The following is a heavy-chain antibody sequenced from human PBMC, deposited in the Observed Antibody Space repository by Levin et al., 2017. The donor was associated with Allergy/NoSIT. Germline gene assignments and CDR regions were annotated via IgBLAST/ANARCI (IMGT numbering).Heavy chain of an antibody. CDR3: HAFYDSTAYYYYGIDV. J-gene: IGHJ6*02. CDR1: GFTFSDYS. Sequence: GESLKISCAASGFTFSDYSMSWIRQAPGKGLEWVSYISNSGNTIYYADSVKGRFIISRDNAKSSLFLQMNSLRVDDTAVYYCHAFYDSTAYYYYGIDVWGQGTTVTVSS. D-gene: IGHD3-22*01. CDR2: ISNSGNTI. V-gene: IGHV3-11*01.